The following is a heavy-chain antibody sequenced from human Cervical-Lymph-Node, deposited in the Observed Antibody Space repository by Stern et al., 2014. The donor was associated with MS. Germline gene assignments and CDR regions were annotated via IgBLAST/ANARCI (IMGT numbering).Heavy chain of an antibody. Sequence: VQLVESGAEVKKPGSSVKVTCKTSENTFIGYYIHWVRQAPGQGLEWMAWLNPNSGATNYAQRFQDRVSLTSDTSNSRAHMELDRLTSDDTAVYYCARISLGSGIDYWGQGSLVTVSS. V-gene: IGHV1-2*02. J-gene: IGHJ4*02. D-gene: IGHD1-26*01. CDR3: ARISLGSGIDY. CDR1: ENTFIGYY. CDR2: LNPNSGAT.